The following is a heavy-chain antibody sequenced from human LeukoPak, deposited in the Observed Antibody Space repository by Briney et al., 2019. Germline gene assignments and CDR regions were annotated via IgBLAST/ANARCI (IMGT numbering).Heavy chain of an antibody. CDR1: GYSFTSYW. J-gene: IGHJ3*02. CDR2: IYPGDSDT. CDR3: ARCYGDYRDAFDI. D-gene: IGHD4-17*01. V-gene: IGHV5-51*01. Sequence: GESLKISCKGSGYSFTSYWIGWVRQMPGKGLEWMGIIYPGDSDTRYSPSFQGQVTISADKSISTAYPQWSSLKASDTAMYYCARCYGDYRDAFDIWGQGTMVTVSS.